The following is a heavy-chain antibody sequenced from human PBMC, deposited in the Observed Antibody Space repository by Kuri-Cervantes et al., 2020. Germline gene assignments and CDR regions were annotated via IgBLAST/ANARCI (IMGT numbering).Heavy chain of an antibody. CDR1: GYTFTGYY. CDR2: INPNSGGT. V-gene: IGHV1-2*04. CDR3: ARDPNYYDSSGYFGY. Sequence: ASVKVSCKASGYTFTGYYMHWVRQAPGQGLEWMGWINPNSGGTNYAQKFQGWVTMTRDTSISTAYMELSRLRSDDTAVYYRARDPNYYDSSGYFGYWGQGTLVTVSS. D-gene: IGHD3-22*01. J-gene: IGHJ4*02.